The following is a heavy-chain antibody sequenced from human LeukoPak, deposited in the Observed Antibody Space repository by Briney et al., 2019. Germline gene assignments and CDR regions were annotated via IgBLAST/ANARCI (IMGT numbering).Heavy chain of an antibody. CDR1: GFSFSSYW. CDR2: ISSDGSII. V-gene: IGHV3-74*01. Sequence: PGGSLRLSCAASGFSFSSYWMHWVRQAPGKGLVWVSRISSDGSIINYADSVKGRFTISRDNAKNTLYLQMNSLRAEDTAVYYCARGFIILWFGEFWDYWGQGTLVTVSS. CDR3: ARGFIILWFGEFWDY. D-gene: IGHD3-10*01. J-gene: IGHJ4*02.